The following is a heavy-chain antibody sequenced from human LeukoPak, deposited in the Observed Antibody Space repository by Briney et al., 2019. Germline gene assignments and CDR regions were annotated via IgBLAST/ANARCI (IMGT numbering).Heavy chain of an antibody. V-gene: IGHV3-11*04. Sequence: GGSLRLSCAASGFTFSDYYMSWIRQAPGKGLEWVSYISSSGSTIYYADSVKGRFTISRDNAKNSLYLQMNSLRAEDTAVYYCARDYKGTYYDFWSGPAYAFDIWGQGTMVTVSS. D-gene: IGHD3-3*01. CDR1: GFTFSDYY. CDR3: ARDYKGTYYDFWSGPAYAFDI. J-gene: IGHJ3*02. CDR2: ISSSGSTI.